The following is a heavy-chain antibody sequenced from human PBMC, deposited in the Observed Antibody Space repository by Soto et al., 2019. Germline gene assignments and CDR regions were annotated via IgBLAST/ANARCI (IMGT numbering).Heavy chain of an antibody. CDR2: IYPGDSDT. Sequence: PGESLKISCKGSGYSFSSYWIAWVRQMPGKGLEWMGIIYPGDSDTRYSPSFHGQVTMSADKSISTAYLQWSSLQASDSAMYYCARPSLAMITVPSAAFDIWGQGTMVTVSS. CDR1: GYSFSSYW. V-gene: IGHV5-51*01. J-gene: IGHJ3*02. D-gene: IGHD3-16*01. CDR3: ARPSLAMITVPSAAFDI.